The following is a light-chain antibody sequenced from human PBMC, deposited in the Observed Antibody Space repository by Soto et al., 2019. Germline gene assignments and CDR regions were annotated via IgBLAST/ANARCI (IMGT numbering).Light chain of an antibody. J-gene: IGLJ2*01. CDR1: SSDVGGYNY. V-gene: IGLV2-14*03. Sequence: QSVLTQPASVSGSPGQSITISCAGTSSDVGGYNYVSWYQQHPGKAPKLIIHDVSNRPSGISNRFSGSKSGNTASLTISGRQAEDEADYFCCSYTSGSTLVVFGGGTKVTVL. CDR3: CSYTSGSTLVV. CDR2: DVS.